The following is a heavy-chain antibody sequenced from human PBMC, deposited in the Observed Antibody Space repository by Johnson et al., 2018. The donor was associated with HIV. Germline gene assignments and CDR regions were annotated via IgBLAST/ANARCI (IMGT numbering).Heavy chain of an antibody. J-gene: IGHJ3*02. V-gene: IGHV3-30*18. D-gene: IGHD6-13*01. CDR3: AKEGWAAAQEGWGAFDI. CDR2: ISYDGSNK. CDR1: GFTFSNAW. Sequence: QVQLVESGGGLVKPGGSLRLSCAASGFTFSNAWMSWVRQAPGKGLAWVAVISYDGSNKYYADSVKGRFTISRDNSKNTLYLQMNSLRAEDTAVYYCAKEGWAAAQEGWGAFDIWGQGTMVTVSS.